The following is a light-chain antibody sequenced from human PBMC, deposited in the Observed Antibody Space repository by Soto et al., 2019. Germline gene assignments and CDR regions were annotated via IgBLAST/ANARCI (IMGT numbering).Light chain of an antibody. CDR3: ATWDDSLNNPV. Sequence: QSALTQPPSVSGAPGQRVTISCTGSSSNIGAGYDVHWYQQLPGTAPKLLIYGNNNRPSGVPDRFSASKSGTSASLAISGLRSEDEAAYYCATWDDSLNNPVFGGGTKLTVL. CDR1: SSNIGAGYD. CDR2: GNN. V-gene: IGLV1-40*01. J-gene: IGLJ3*02.